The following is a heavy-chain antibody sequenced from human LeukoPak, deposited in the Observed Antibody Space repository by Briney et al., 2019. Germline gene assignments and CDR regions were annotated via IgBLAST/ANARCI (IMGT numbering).Heavy chain of an antibody. D-gene: IGHD3-3*01. Sequence: ASVKVSCKASGYTFTSYSLHWVRQAPGQRLEWMGWIDPGNGKTKYLQTFQGRVTISRDTSASTAYMELRSLRSEDTAVYYCTLFDYDSWSAYLHWGQGALVTVSS. V-gene: IGHV1-3*01. J-gene: IGHJ4*02. CDR2: IDPGNGKT. CDR3: TLFDYDSWSAYLH. CDR1: GYTFTSYS.